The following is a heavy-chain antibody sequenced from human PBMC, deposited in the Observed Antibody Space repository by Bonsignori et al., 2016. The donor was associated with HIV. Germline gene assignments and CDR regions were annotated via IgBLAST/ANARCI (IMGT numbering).Heavy chain of an antibody. CDR3: AKEVDMGY. CDR2: IRYDGSNK. J-gene: IGHJ4*02. D-gene: IGHD5-12*01. Sequence: VRQAPGKGLEWVAFIRYDGSNKYYADSVKGRFTISRDNSKNTLYLQMNSLRAEDTAVYYCAKEVDMGYWGQGTLVTVSS. V-gene: IGHV3-30*02.